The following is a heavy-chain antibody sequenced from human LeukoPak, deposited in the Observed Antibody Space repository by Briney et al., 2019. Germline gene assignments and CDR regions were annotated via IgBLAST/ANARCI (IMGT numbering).Heavy chain of an antibody. V-gene: IGHV3-7*01. D-gene: IGHD7-27*01. J-gene: IGHJ4*02. Sequence: GGSLRLSCAASGFTFSSYWMSWVRQAPGKGLEWVANIKQDGSEKYYVDSVKGRFTISRDNAKNSLYLQMNSLRAEDTAVYYCAKRGPAPGEEAFDYWGQGTLVTVSS. CDR2: IKQDGSEK. CDR3: AKRGPAPGEEAFDY. CDR1: GFTFSSYW.